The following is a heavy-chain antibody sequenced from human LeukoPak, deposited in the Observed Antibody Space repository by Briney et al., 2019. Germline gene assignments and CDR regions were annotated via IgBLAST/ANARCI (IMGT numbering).Heavy chain of an antibody. Sequence: NSSETLSLTCAVYGGSFSGYYWSWIRQPPGKGLEWIGEINHSGSTNYNPSLKSRVTISVDTSKNQFSLKLSSVTAADTAVYYCAKDTDSSGWYWGQGTLVTVSS. J-gene: IGHJ4*02. CDR3: AKDTDSSGWY. CDR2: INHSGST. V-gene: IGHV4-34*01. CDR1: GGSFSGYY. D-gene: IGHD6-19*01.